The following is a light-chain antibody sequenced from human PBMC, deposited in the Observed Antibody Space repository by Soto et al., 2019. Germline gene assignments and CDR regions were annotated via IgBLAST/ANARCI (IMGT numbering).Light chain of an antibody. V-gene: IGLV2-14*01. CDR1: SSDVGGYNY. Sequence: SALTQPASVSGSPGQSITISCTGTSSDVGGYNYVSWYQQHPGKAPKLMIYEVSNRPSGVSNRFSGSKSGNTASLTISGLQAEDEADYYCSSYTSSSTRVFGGGIK. J-gene: IGLJ3*02. CDR3: SSYTSSSTRV. CDR2: EVS.